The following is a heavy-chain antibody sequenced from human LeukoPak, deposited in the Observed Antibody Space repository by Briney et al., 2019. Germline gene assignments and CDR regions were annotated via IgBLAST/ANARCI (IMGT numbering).Heavy chain of an antibody. CDR2: ISGSGGST. Sequence: GGSLRLSCAASGFTFSSYAMTWVRQAPGKGLEWVSAISGSGGSTYYADSVKGRFTISRDNSKNTLYLQMNSLRAEDTAVYYCAKDCGSGWLHREADTDYWGQGTLVTVSS. D-gene: IGHD6-25*01. CDR3: AKDCGSGWLHREADTDY. J-gene: IGHJ4*02. CDR1: GFTFSSYA. V-gene: IGHV3-23*01.